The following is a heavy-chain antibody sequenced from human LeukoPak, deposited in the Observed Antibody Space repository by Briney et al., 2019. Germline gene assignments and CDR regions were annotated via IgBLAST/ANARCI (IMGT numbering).Heavy chain of an antibody. CDR2: ISSSGSTI. V-gene: IGHV3-48*04. CDR1: GFTFSSYS. Sequence: PGGSLRLSCAASGFTFSSYSMNWVRQAPGKGLEWVSYISSSGSTIYYADSVKGRFTISRDNAKNSLYLQMNSLRAEDTAVYYCARALLAASIVVPFDYWGQGTLVTVSS. J-gene: IGHJ4*02. D-gene: IGHD6-6*01. CDR3: ARALLAASIVVPFDY.